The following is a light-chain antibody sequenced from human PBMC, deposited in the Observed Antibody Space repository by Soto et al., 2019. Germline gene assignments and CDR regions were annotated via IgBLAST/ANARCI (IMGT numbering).Light chain of an antibody. CDR1: SSDVGGYNY. CDR3: CSYAGSSHVV. J-gene: IGLJ2*01. CDR2: DVS. Sequence: QSVLTHARSVSGCPGQSVSISCTGTSSDVGGYNYVSWYQQHPGKAPKLMIYDVSKRPSGVPDRFSGSKSGNTASLTISGLQAEDEADYYCCSYAGSSHVVFGGGTQLTVL. V-gene: IGLV2-11*01.